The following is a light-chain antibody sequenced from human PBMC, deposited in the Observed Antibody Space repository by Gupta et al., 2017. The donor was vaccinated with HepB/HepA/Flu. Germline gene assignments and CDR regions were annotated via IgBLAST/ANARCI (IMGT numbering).Light chain of an antibody. CDR1: SDNVGHQG. J-gene: IGLJ3*02. Sequence: QAGLAQPPSVSTDLRQTTTLTCTGTSDNVGHQGVAWLQQHQGHPPKLRSYRNDNRPSGVSERFFASRSGNTASLTISVLQSEDEADYDCSSWDNSLNGWVCGGGTKLT. CDR3: SSWDNSLNGWV. V-gene: IGLV10-54*01. CDR2: RND.